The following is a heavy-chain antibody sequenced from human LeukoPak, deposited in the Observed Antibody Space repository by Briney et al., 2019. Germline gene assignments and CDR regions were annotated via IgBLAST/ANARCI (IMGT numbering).Heavy chain of an antibody. Sequence: PGRSLRLSCAASGFSFNYCAMHWVRQAPGKGLEWVALISDDGSKKYYADSMKGRFTISRDNSKKSLYLQMSSLRAEDTAVYYCAKDLRGGYRYQPDYWGQGTLVTVSS. CDR1: GFSFNYCA. J-gene: IGHJ4*02. CDR2: ISDDGSKK. D-gene: IGHD5-12*01. V-gene: IGHV3-30*18. CDR3: AKDLRGGYRYQPDY.